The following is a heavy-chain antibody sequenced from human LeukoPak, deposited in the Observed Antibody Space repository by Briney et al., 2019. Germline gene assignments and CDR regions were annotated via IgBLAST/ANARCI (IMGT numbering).Heavy chain of an antibody. CDR3: ARVGGYYDSSGYYPLDY. V-gene: IGHV3-64*01. CDR2: ISSNGGST. D-gene: IGHD3-22*01. Sequence: GGSLRLSCAASGFTFSSYAMHWVRLAPGKGLEYVSAISSNGGSTYYANSVKGRFTISRDNSKNTLYLQMGSLRAEDMAVYYCARVGGYYDSSGYYPLDYWGQGTLVTVSS. J-gene: IGHJ4*02. CDR1: GFTFSSYA.